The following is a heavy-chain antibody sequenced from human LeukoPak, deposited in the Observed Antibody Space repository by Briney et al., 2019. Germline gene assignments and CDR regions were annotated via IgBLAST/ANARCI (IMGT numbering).Heavy chain of an antibody. CDR1: GGSISISNYY. CDR3: ARRTSNPVGAIDY. CDR2: ISYSGT. V-gene: IGHV4-39*01. D-gene: IGHD1-26*01. Sequence: SQTLSLTCTVSGGSISISNYYWGWIRQPPGRGLEWIGSISYSGTYYNPSLKSRLTISVDTSKNHFSLNLRSVTAADTAVYYCARRTSNPVGAIDYWGQGTLVTVSS. J-gene: IGHJ4*02.